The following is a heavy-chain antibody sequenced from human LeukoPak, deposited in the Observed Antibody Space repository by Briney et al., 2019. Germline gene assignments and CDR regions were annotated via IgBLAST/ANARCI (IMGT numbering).Heavy chain of an antibody. D-gene: IGHD3-10*01. CDR2: ISKSGNT. CDR1: GGSISGYY. Sequence: SETLSLTCTVSGGSISGYYWSWIRQPPGKGLEWIGYISKSGNTDYSPSLKSRVTISADTSKNHLSLKLSSVTAADTAVYYCARRGFPDYWGQGTLVTVSS. V-gene: IGHV4-59*01. CDR3: ARRGFPDY. J-gene: IGHJ4*02.